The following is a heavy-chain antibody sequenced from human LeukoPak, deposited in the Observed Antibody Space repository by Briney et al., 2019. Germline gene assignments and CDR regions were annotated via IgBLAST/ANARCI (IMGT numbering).Heavy chain of an antibody. V-gene: IGHV4-30-4*01. Sequence: SQTLSLTCTVSGGSISSGDYYWSWIRQPPGKGLEWIGYIYYSGSTYYNPSLKSRVTISVDTSKNQFSLKLSSVTAADTAVYYCARHFRVAVAGLDAFDIWGQGTMVTVSS. CDR2: IYYSGST. D-gene: IGHD6-19*01. J-gene: IGHJ3*02. CDR3: ARHFRVAVAGLDAFDI. CDR1: GGSISSGDYY.